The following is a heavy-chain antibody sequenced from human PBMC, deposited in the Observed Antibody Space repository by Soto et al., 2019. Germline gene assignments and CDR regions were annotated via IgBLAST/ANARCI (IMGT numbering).Heavy chain of an antibody. Sequence: VPVVQSEAEAKKPGSSVKLSCEVSGVTFSNAAFSWVRQAPGQGLEWMGGIIPICGGANYAQTFQGRVEITAEELMASHYVEVTILTVDDTAFSFGARDGQYRQQTIVTADFGIYDWGQGATGSVS. CDR3: ARDGQYRQQTIVTADFGIYD. J-gene: IGHJ6*02. V-gene: IGHV1-69*01. CDR2: IIPICGGA. CDR1: GVTFSNAA. D-gene: IGHD1-26*01.